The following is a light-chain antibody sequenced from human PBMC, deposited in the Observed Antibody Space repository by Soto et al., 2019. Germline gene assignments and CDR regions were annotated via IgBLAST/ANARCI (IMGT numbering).Light chain of an antibody. CDR3: QQYNTYPWT. V-gene: IGKV1-12*01. CDR2: AAS. J-gene: IGKJ1*01. CDR1: QRINSW. Sequence: MTQSRSSLSASVGDRVAIACRASQRINSWLAWYQQRPGKAPKLLIYAASSLQSGVPSRFSGSGSGTDFTLTISSLQPEDFATYYCQQYNTYPWTFGQGSKVDIK.